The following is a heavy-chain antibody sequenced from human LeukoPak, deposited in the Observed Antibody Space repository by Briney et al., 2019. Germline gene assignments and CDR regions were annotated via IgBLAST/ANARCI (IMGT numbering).Heavy chain of an antibody. CDR3: ARHASGHYFDS. V-gene: IGHV3-33*01. J-gene: IGHJ4*02. Sequence: GGSLRLSCVASGFTFSNYGMHWVRQAPGKGLEWVAIIWFDGSDKYYADSVKGRVTISRDNSKNTLYLQMNSLRAEDTAVYYCARHASGHYFDSWGQGALVTVPS. CDR1: GFTFSNYG. D-gene: IGHD2-15*01. CDR2: IWFDGSDK.